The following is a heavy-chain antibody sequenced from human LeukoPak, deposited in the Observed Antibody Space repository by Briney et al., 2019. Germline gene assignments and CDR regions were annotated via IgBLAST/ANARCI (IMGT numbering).Heavy chain of an antibody. CDR3: ARDSSSWYYYYYYMDV. CDR2: IKQDGSEK. V-gene: IGHV3-7*01. J-gene: IGHJ6*03. Sequence: PGGSLRLSCAASGFTFSSYWMSWVRRAPGKGLEWVANIKQDGSEKYYVDSVKGRFTISRDNAKNSLYLQMNSLRAEDTAVYYCARDSSSWYYYYYYMDVWGKGTTVTVSS. D-gene: IGHD6-13*01. CDR1: GFTFSSYW.